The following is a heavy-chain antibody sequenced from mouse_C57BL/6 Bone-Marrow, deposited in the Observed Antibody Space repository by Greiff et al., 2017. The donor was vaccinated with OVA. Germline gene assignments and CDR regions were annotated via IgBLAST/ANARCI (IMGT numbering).Heavy chain of an antibody. V-gene: IGHV5-4*01. CDR1: GFTFSSYA. CDR2: ISDGGSYT. CDR3: ARRMGYGNYRYYYAMDY. D-gene: IGHD2-1*01. J-gene: IGHJ4*01. Sequence: EVQRVESGGGLVKPGGSLKLSCAASGFTFSSYAMSWVRQTPEQRLEWVATISDGGSYTYYPDNVKGRFPISRDNAKNNLYLQMSHLKSEDTAMYYCARRMGYGNYRYYYAMDYWGQGTSVTGSS.